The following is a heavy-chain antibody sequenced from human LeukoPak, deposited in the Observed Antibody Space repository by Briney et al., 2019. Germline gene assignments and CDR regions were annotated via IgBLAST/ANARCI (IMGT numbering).Heavy chain of an antibody. Sequence: SETLSLTCTVSGGSISSYYWSWIRQPPGKGLEWIGYMYYSGSTNYNPSLKSRVTISVDTSKNQFSLKLSSVTAADTAVYYCARTRGYSYGFDYWGQGTLVTVSS. D-gene: IGHD5-18*01. CDR1: GGSISSYY. V-gene: IGHV4-59*08. CDR3: ARTRGYSYGFDY. CDR2: MYYSGST. J-gene: IGHJ4*02.